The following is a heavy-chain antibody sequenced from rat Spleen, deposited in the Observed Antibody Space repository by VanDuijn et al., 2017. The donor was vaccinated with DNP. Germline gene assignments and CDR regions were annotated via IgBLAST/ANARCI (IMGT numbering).Heavy chain of an antibody. Sequence: EVQLVESGGGLVQPGRSLKLSCAASGFTFSDYYMAWVRQAPTKGLEWVASISTGGGNTYYRDSVKGRFTISRDNAKNTVDMQLSSLRSEDTATYYCATQGQLGITWFAYWGQGVMVTVSS. CDR3: ATQGQLGITWFAY. J-gene: IGHJ2*01. CDR2: ISTGGGNT. V-gene: IGHV5-25*01. CDR1: GFTFSDYY. D-gene: IGHD1-10*01.